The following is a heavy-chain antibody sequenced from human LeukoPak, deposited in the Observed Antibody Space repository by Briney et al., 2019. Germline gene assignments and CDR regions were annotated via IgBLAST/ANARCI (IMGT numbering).Heavy chain of an antibody. Sequence: PGGSLRLSCAASGSTFSSYAMSWVRQAPGKGLEWVSAISGSGGSTYYADSVKGRFTISRDNSKNTLYLQMNSLRAEDTAVYYCANLLGANYYDSSGPFDYWGQGTLVTVSS. CDR3: ANLLGANYYDSSGPFDY. V-gene: IGHV3-23*01. CDR2: ISGSGGST. J-gene: IGHJ4*02. D-gene: IGHD3-22*01. CDR1: GSTFSSYA.